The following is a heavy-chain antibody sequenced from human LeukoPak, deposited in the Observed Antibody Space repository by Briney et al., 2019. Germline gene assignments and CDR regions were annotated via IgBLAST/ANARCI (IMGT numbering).Heavy chain of an antibody. D-gene: IGHD3-10*01. CDR2: IKEDGSDK. Sequence: GGSLRLSCAASGFTFSNYWMTWVRQAPGKGLEWVANIKEDGSDKYYVDSVRGRFTISRDNAKNSLYLQMSSLRAEDTAVYYCARHFSYGSGSSRTLVHYWGQGTLVIVSS. V-gene: IGHV3-7*01. CDR3: ARHFSYGSGSSRTLVHY. J-gene: IGHJ4*02. CDR1: GFTFSNYW.